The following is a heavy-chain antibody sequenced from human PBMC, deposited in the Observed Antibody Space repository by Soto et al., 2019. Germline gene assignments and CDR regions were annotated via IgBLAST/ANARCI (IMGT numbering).Heavy chain of an antibody. V-gene: IGHV4-34*01. CDR3: ATGANSYDQKWFDP. J-gene: IGHJ5*02. D-gene: IGHD3-22*01. CDR2: INHSGST. CDR1: GGSFSGYY. Sequence: PSETLSLTCAVYGGSFSGYYWSWIRQPPGKGLEWIGEINHSGSTNHNPSLKSRVTISVDTSKNQFSLKLSSVTAADTAVYYCATGANSYDQKWFDPWGQGTLVTVCS.